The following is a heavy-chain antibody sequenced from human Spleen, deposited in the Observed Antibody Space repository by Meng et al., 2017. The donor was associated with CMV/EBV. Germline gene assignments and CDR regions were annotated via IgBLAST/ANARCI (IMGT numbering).Heavy chain of an antibody. V-gene: IGHV4-39*01. CDR3: ARVSPLHSGVWSSRVRRLHY. CDR2: IFYSGYT. D-gene: IGHD2-15*01. J-gene: IGHJ4*02. CDR1: GGSISSSSYY. Sequence: ESLKISCTVSGGSISSSSYYWDWIRQPPGKGLEWIGSIFYSGYTYYNPSLKSRVTISLDASKNQFSLKLASVTAADTAVYYCARVSPLHSGVWSSRVRRLHYWGQGTLVTVSS.